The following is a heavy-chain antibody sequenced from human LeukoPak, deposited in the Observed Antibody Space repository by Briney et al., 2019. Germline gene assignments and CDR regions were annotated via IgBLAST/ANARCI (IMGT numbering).Heavy chain of an antibody. CDR2: ISWNSGSI. CDR1: GFTFDDYA. D-gene: IGHD3-22*01. Sequence: RGGSLRLSCAASGFTFDDYAMHWVRQAPGKGLEWVSGISWNSGSIGYADSVKGRFTISRDNAKNSLYLQMNSLRAEDTALYYCAKGTNNYYDSSGPEFDYWGQGTLVTVSS. CDR3: AKGTNNYYDSSGPEFDY. J-gene: IGHJ4*02. V-gene: IGHV3-9*01.